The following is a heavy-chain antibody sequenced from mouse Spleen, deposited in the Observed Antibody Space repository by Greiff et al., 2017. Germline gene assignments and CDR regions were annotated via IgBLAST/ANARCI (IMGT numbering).Heavy chain of an antibody. CDR2: ISSGGGST. D-gene: IGHD1-1*01. Sequence: EVQRVESGGGLVKLGGSLKLSCAASGFTFSSYYMSWVRQTPEKRLEWVATISSGGGSTYYPDSVKGRFTISRDNAKNTLYLQMSSLNSEDTAVYYCARVITTVENAMDYWGQGTSVTVSS. V-gene: IGHV5-12-1*01. CDR3: ARVITTVENAMDY. J-gene: IGHJ4*01. CDR1: GFTFSSYY.